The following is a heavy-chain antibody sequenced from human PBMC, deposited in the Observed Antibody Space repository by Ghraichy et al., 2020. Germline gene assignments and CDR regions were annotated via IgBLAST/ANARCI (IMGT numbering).Heavy chain of an antibody. J-gene: IGHJ4*02. V-gene: IGHV3-30*18. D-gene: IGHD6-19*01. CDR1: GFTFSSYG. Sequence: GGSLRLSCAASGFTFSSYGMHWVRQAPGKGLEWVAVISYDGSNKYYADSVKGRFTISRDNSKNTLYLQMNSLRAEDTAVYYCAKTIARTSGWYFDYWGQGTLVTVSS. CDR3: AKTIARTSGWYFDY. CDR2: ISYDGSNK.